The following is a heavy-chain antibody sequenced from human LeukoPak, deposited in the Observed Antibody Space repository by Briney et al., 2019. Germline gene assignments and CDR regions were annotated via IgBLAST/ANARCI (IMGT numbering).Heavy chain of an antibody. CDR2: IYYSGST. CDR3: ARDSGSGTYY. D-gene: IGHD6-19*01. CDR1: GGSISSYY. Sequence: SETLSLTCTVSGGSISSYYWSRIRQPPGKGLEWIGYIYYSGSTNYNPSLKSRVTISVDTSKNQFSLKLSSVTAADTAVYYCARDSGSGTYYWGQGTLVTVSS. V-gene: IGHV4-59*01. J-gene: IGHJ4*02.